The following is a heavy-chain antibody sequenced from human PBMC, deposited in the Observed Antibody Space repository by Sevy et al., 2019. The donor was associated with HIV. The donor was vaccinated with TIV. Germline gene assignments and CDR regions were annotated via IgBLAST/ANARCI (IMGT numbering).Heavy chain of an antibody. CDR2: IGLDGSAR. Sequence: GGSLRLSCAASGFIFSDYWMTWVRQAPGKGLEWGATIGLDGSARYYASSVKGRFTISRDNAKNSLFLQMNSLRVEDTAVYYCARAFRREAYTPDYWGQGSLVTVSS. D-gene: IGHD4-4*01. CDR1: GFIFSDYW. J-gene: IGHJ4*02. V-gene: IGHV3-7*03. CDR3: ARAFRREAYTPDY.